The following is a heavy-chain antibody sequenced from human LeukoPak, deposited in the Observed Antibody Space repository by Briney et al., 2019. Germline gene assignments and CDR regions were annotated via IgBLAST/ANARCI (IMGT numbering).Heavy chain of an antibody. J-gene: IGHJ1*01. Sequence: PGGSLRLSCAASGFTFSSYWMSWVRQAPGKGLEWVANIKQDGSEKYYVDSVKGRFTISRDDAKNSLYLQMNSLRAEDTAVYYCASGKSSGQGSREKHWGQGTLVTVSS. CDR1: GFTFSSYW. CDR2: IKQDGSEK. D-gene: IGHD6-19*01. CDR3: ASGKSSGQGSREKH. V-gene: IGHV3-7*01.